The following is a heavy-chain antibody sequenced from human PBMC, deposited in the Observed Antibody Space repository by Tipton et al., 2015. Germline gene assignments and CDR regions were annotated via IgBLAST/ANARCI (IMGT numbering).Heavy chain of an antibody. D-gene: IGHD2-21*02. J-gene: IGHJ4*01. Sequence: TLSLTCSVSSDSISKYYWSWIRQPPGKELEWIGYIQYSGSTNYNPSLKSRVTISVDTSKNQFSLKLSSVTAADTAVYYCARVLCGGDCYSVGDWGHGTLVTVSS. CDR2: IQYSGST. CDR3: ARVLCGGDCYSVGD. V-gene: IGHV4-59*08. CDR1: SDSISKYY.